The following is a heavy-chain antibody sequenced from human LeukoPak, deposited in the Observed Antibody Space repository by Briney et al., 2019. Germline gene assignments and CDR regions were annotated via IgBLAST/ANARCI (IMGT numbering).Heavy chain of an antibody. CDR1: GFTFSSYI. D-gene: IGHD2-2*01. CDR2: ISSSSSYI. V-gene: IGHV3-21*01. Sequence: GGSLRLSCAASGFTFSSYIMNWVRQAPGKGLEWVSSISSSSSYIYYADSVKGRFTISRDNAKNSLYLQMNSLRAEDTAVYYCARNMNAYCSSTSCYPGSFDYWGQGTLVTVSS. J-gene: IGHJ4*02. CDR3: ARNMNAYCSSTSCYPGSFDY.